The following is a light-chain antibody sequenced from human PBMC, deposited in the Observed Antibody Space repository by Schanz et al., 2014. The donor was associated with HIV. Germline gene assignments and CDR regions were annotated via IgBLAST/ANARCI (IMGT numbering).Light chain of an antibody. CDR3: SSYAGNNNLV. Sequence: QSALTQPASVSGSPGQSITISCTGTSSDVGKYNLVSWYQQHPGRAPKVMIYEVSKRPSGVPDRFSGSKSGNTASLTVSGLQTDDEADYYCSSYAGNNNLVFGGGTKLTVL. CDR1: SSDVGKYNL. CDR2: EVS. V-gene: IGLV2-8*01. J-gene: IGLJ2*01.